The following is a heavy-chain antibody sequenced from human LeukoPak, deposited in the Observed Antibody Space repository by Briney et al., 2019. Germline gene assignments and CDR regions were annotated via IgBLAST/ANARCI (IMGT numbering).Heavy chain of an antibody. CDR1: GGSISSNNW. CDR2: IYHTGNT. Sequence: SGTLSLTCAVSGGSISSNNWWSWVRQLPGKGLEWIGEIYHTGNTNYNPSLKSRLTISVDRSKNQFSLRLSSVTAADTAVYYCARDHDKTGDAFDIWGQGTMVTVSS. D-gene: IGHD1-1*01. J-gene: IGHJ3*02. V-gene: IGHV4-4*02. CDR3: ARDHDKTGDAFDI.